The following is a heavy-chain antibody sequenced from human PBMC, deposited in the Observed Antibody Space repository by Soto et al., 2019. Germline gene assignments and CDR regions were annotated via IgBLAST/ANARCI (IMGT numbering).Heavy chain of an antibody. J-gene: IGHJ4*02. Sequence: QVQLQQWGAGLLKPSETLSLTCAVYGGSFSGYYWSWIRQPPGKGLEWIGEINHSGSTNYNPSLKSRVTISVDTSKNQFSLKLSSMTAADTAVYYCARQGSSSWADYWGQGTLVTVSS. D-gene: IGHD6-13*01. CDR3: ARQGSSSWADY. CDR1: GGSFSGYY. V-gene: IGHV4-34*01. CDR2: INHSGST.